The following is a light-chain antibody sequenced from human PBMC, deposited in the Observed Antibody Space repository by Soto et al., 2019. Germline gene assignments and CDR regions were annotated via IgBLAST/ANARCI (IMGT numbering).Light chain of an antibody. CDR2: TAS. J-gene: IGKJ3*01. CDR1: QGINNF. V-gene: IGKV1-9*01. CDR3: QQAASFPFT. Sequence: DIQLTQSPSFLSASVGDRVTITCRASQGINNFLAWYQQKPGKAPKLLIYTASTLETGVPSRFSGSGSGTDFTLTISSLQPEDAVIYSCQQAASFPFTFGPGAKV.